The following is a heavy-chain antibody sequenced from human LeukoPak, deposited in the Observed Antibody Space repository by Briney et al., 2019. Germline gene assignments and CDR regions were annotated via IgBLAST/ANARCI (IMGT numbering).Heavy chain of an antibody. Sequence: PSETLSLTCAVSGVSLSGYYWGWIRQTPGKGLEWIGEINHSGSTNYNPSLKSRVTISVDTSKNQFSLKLSSVTAADTAVYYCARILLGFDYWGQGTLVTVSS. D-gene: IGHD2/OR15-2a*01. CDR3: ARILLGFDY. CDR2: INHSGST. CDR1: GVSLSGYY. V-gene: IGHV4-34*01. J-gene: IGHJ4*02.